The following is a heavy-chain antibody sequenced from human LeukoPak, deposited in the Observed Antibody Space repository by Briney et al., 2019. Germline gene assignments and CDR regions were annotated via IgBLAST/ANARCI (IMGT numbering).Heavy chain of an antibody. CDR2: ISGSGGST. D-gene: IGHD2-21*02. CDR3: AKIGGRYCGGDCYLDAFDI. CDR1: GFTFSSYA. J-gene: IGHJ3*02. V-gene: IGHV3-23*01. Sequence: GGSLRLSCAASGFTFSSYAMSWVRQAPGKGLEWVSAISGSGGSTYYADSVKGRFTISRDNSKNTLYLQMNSLRAEDTAVYYCAKIGGRYCGGDCYLDAFDIWGQGTMVTVSS.